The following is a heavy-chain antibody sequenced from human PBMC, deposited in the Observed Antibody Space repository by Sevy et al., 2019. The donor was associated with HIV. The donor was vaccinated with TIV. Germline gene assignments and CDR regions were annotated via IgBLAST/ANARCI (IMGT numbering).Heavy chain of an antibody. J-gene: IGHJ4*02. CDR1: GFTFSSYP. D-gene: IGHD1-26*01. CDR3: VTRGGLVGATDFDY. V-gene: IGHV3-64D*06. CDR2: ISGNGGGT. Sequence: GGSLRLSCSASGFTFSSYPMHWVRQAPGKGLEYVSLISGNGGGTYYADSVKGRFTVSRDNFKKTLYLQMSSLRAEDTAVYYCVTRGGLVGATDFDYWGQGTRVTVSS.